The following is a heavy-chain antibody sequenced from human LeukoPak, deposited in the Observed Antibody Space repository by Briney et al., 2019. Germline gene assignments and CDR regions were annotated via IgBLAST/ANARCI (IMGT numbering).Heavy chain of an antibody. CDR1: GFTFSSYA. CDR3: ARDGGSGWYYFDY. CDR2: ISYDGSNK. Sequence: GGSLRLPCAASGFTFSSYAMHWVRQAPGKGLEWVAVISYDGSNKYYADSVKGRFTISRDNSKNTLYLQMNSLRAEDTAVYYCARDGGSGWYYFDYWGQGTLVTVSS. V-gene: IGHV3-30*04. D-gene: IGHD6-19*01. J-gene: IGHJ4*02.